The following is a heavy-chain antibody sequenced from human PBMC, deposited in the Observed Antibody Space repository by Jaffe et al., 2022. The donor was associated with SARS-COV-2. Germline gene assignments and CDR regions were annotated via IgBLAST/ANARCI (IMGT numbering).Heavy chain of an antibody. CDR2: ISAYNGNT. D-gene: IGHD6-13*01. CDR3: ARDRLIYSSSWYGPPRDYYYYGMDV. V-gene: IGHV1-18*01. CDR1: GYTFTSYG. Sequence: QVQLVQSGAEVKKPGASVKVSCKASGYTFTSYGISWVRQAPGQGLEWMGWISAYNGNTNYAQKLQGRVTMTTDTSTSTAYMELRSLRSDDTAVYYCARDRLIYSSSWYGPPRDYYYYGMDVWGQGTTVTVSS. J-gene: IGHJ6*02.